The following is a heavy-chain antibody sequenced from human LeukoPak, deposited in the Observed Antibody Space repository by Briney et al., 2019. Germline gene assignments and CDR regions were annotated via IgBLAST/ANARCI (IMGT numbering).Heavy chain of an antibody. CDR3: ARGLYLTTRGGAAAGFLDY. V-gene: IGHV4-34*01. J-gene: IGHJ4*02. D-gene: IGHD6-13*01. CDR2: INHSGST. Sequence: SETLSLTCAVYDGSFSGYYWSWIRQPPGKGLEWIGEINHSGSTNYNPSLKSRVTISVDTSKNQFSLRLSSVTAADTAVYYCARGLYLTTRGGAAAGFLDYWGQGTLVTVSS. CDR1: DGSFSGYY.